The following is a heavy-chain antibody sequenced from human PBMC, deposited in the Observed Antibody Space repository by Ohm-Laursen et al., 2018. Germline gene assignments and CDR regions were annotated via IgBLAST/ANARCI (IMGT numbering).Heavy chain of an antibody. CDR3: ARGRLDGYNSYYFDY. CDR2: IYYSGST. D-gene: IGHD5-24*01. J-gene: IGHJ4*02. CDR1: GGSISSYY. V-gene: IGHV4-59*01. Sequence: SETLSLTCTVSGGSISSYYWSWIRQPPGKGLEWIGYIYYSGSTNYNPSLKSRVTISVDTSKNQFSLKLSSVIAADTAVYYCARGRLDGYNSYYFDYWGQGTLVTVSS.